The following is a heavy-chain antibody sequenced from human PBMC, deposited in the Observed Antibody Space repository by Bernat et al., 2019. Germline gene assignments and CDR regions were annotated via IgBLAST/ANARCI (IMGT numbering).Heavy chain of an antibody. D-gene: IGHD5-24*01. CDR3: ARVEMATDYSVNDY. Sequence: EVQLVESGGGLVQPGGSLRLSCAASGFTFSSYWMHWVRQAPGKGLVWVSRINSDGSSTSYADSVKGRFPISRDNAKNTLYLQMNSLRAEDTAVYYCARVEMATDYSVNDYWGQGTLVTVSS. V-gene: IGHV3-74*01. CDR2: INSDGSST. CDR1: GFTFSSYW. J-gene: IGHJ4*02.